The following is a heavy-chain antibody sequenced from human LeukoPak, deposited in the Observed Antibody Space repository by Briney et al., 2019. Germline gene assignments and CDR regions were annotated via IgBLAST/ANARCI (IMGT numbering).Heavy chain of an antibody. CDR3: ARGVGTRGGRPDY. CDR1: GFTFRDYA. Sequence: GGSLRLSRVGSGFTFRDYAMHWVRQAPDRGLEWVASIWYDGSNKYYADSVTGRFTISRDNSKNTVYLQMNSQRVEDTAIYYCARGVGTRGGRPDYWGQGTQVTVSS. CDR2: IWYDGSNK. V-gene: IGHV3-33*01. J-gene: IGHJ4*01. D-gene: IGHD1/OR15-1a*01.